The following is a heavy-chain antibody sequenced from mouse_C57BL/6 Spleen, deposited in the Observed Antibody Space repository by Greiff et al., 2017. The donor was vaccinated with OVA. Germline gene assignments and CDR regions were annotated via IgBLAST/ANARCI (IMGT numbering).Heavy chain of an antibody. D-gene: IGHD1-1*01. CDR1: GFTFSNYW. Sequence: EVKLMESGGGLVQPGGSMKLSCVASGFTFSNYWMNWVRQSPEKGLEWVAQIRLKSDNYATHYAESVKGRFNISRDDSKRSVYLQMNNLRAEDTGIYYCTGSIYYFDWYFDVWGTGTTVTVSS. CDR2: IRLKSDNYAT. CDR3: TGSIYYFDWYFDV. V-gene: IGHV6-3*01. J-gene: IGHJ1*03.